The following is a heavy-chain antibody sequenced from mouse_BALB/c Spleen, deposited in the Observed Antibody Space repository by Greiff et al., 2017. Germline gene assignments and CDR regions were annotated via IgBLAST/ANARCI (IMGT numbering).Heavy chain of an antibody. J-gene: IGHJ4*01. CDR3: ARSFPDYGSSHYYAMDY. CDR2: INPSTGYT. D-gene: IGHD1-1*01. V-gene: IGHV1-7*01. CDR1: GYTFTSYW. Sequence: VKLLESGAELAKPGASVKMSCKASGYTFTSYWMPWVNQRPGQGLEWIGYINPSTGYTEYSQKFKDKATLTADKSSSTAYMQLSSLTSEDSAVYYCARSFPDYGSSHYYAMDYWGQGTSVTVSS.